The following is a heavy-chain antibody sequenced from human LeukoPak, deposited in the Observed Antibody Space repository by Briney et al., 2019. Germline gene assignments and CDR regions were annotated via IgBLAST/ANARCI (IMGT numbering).Heavy chain of an antibody. CDR2: IYYSGRT. CDR3: ARLNSIAAAGTGYYYSGMDV. Sequence: SETLSLTCTVSGGSISSYYWSWVRHPPGRGREWIGYIYYSGRTNYNTSLKSGVTISVDTSKNQSSLKLSSVTAADTAVYYCARLNSIAAAGTGYYYSGMDVWGQGTPVTVSS. J-gene: IGHJ6*02. V-gene: IGHV4-59*08. CDR1: GGSISSYY. D-gene: IGHD6-13*01.